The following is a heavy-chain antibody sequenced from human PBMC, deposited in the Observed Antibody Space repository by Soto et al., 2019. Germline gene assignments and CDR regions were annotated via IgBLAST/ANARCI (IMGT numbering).Heavy chain of an antibody. J-gene: IGHJ4*02. CDR2: LSYDGSRK. D-gene: IGHD6-19*01. V-gene: IGHV3-30*18. CDR3: ANGRGTAVAGPITWYFDY. CDR1: GFAFSSYG. Sequence: HPGGSLRLSCAASGFAFSSYGMHWVRQAPGKGLEWVAALSYDGSRKYYGDSVKGRFTISRDNSKNTLYLEMNSLRSEDTAVYYCANGRGTAVAGPITWYFDYWGQGTLVTVSS.